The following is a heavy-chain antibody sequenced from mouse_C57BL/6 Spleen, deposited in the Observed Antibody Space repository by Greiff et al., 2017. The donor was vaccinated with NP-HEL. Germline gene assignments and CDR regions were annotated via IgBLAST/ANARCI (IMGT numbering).Heavy chain of an antibody. D-gene: IGHD2-3*01. Sequence: EVQGVESGGDLVKPGGSLKLSCAASGFTFSSYGMSWVRQTPDKRLEWVATISSGGSYTYYPDSVKGRFTISRDNAKNTLYLQMSSLKSEDTAMYYCARRDGRPDWFAYWGQGTLVTVSA. V-gene: IGHV5-6*01. CDR1: GFTFSSYG. CDR2: ISSGGSYT. CDR3: ARRDGRPDWFAY. J-gene: IGHJ3*01.